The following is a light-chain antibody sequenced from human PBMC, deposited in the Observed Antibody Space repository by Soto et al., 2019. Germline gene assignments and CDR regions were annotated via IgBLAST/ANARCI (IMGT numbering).Light chain of an antibody. CDR1: QGISND. CDR2: AAS. Sequence: DIQMTQSPSSLSASLGDRVTITCRASQGISNDLAWYQQKPGHAPKRLIYAASSLPSGIPSRFSGSGSGTEFTLTISSLQSEDFAVYYCQQYNSYVYTFGQGTKLEIK. J-gene: IGKJ2*01. V-gene: IGKV1-17*01. CDR3: QQYNSYVYT.